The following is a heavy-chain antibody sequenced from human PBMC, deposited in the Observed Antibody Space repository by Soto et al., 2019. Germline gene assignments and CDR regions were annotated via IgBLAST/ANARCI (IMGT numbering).Heavy chain of an antibody. V-gene: IGHV3-33*01. Sequence: GGSLRLSCAASGFTFSSYGMHWVRQPPGKGLEWVAVIWYDGSNKYYADSVKGRFTISRDNSKNTLYLQMNSLRAEDTAVYYCARAPTLNYGSGSYYSYYYYYGMDVWGQGTTVTVSS. J-gene: IGHJ6*02. CDR1: GFTFSSYG. D-gene: IGHD3-10*01. CDR2: IWYDGSNK. CDR3: ARAPTLNYGSGSYYSYYYYYGMDV.